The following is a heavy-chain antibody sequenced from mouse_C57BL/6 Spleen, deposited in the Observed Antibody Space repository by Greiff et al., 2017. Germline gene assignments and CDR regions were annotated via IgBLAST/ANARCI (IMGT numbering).Heavy chain of an antibody. Sequence: QVQLQQPGAELVKPGASVTMSCKASGYTFTSYWITWVKQRPGPGLAWLGDIYPGSGSTNYNEKFKSKATLAVATSSSTAYMQVSSLTSEDSSVYDCDRDFHGSDDRGQGTILTV. V-gene: IGHV1-55*01. CDR3: DRDFHGSDD. CDR1: GYTFTSYW. J-gene: IGHJ2*01. CDR2: IYPGSGST.